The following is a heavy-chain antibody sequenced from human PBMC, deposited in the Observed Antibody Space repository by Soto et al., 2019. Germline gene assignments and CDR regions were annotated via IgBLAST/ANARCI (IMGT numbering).Heavy chain of an antibody. D-gene: IGHD3-9*01. J-gene: IGHJ4*02. V-gene: IGHV3-7*01. CDR3: ARVSGYYDILTGYYEEDY. CDR1: GFTFSSYW. CDR2: IKQDGSEK. Sequence: GGSLRLSCAASGFTFSSYWMSWVRQAPGKGLEWVANIKQDGSEKYYVDSVKGRFTISRDNAKNSLYLQMNSLRAEDTAVYYCARVSGYYDILTGYYEEDYWGQGTLVTVSS.